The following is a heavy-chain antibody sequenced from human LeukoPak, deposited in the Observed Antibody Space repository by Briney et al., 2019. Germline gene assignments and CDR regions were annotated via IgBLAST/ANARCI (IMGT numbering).Heavy chain of an antibody. CDR1: GFTFSSYG. CDR2: ISYDGSNK. D-gene: IGHD4-17*01. V-gene: IGHV3-30*03. CDR3: ASNNRAVKNYYYGMDV. J-gene: IGHJ6*02. Sequence: GGSLRLSCAASGFTFSSYGMHWVRQAPGKGLEWVAVISYDGSNKYYADSVKGRFTISRDNSKNTLYLQMNSLRAEDTAVYYCASNNRAVKNYYYGMDVWGQGTTVTVSS.